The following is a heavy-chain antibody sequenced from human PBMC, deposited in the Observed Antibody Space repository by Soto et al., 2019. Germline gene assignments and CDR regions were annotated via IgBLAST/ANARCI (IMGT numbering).Heavy chain of an antibody. V-gene: IGHV1-69*01. D-gene: IGHD3-3*01. CDR3: ARDRRFLDWLLLDY. J-gene: IGHJ4*02. CDR1: GGTFSSYA. CDR2: IIPIFGTA. Sequence: QVQLVQSGAAVKKPGSSVKVSCKASGGTFSSYAISWVRQAPGQGLEWMGGIIPIFGTANYAQKFQGRVTITADEATSTAYLELSSLRSEDTAVYYCARDRRFLDWLLLDYWGQGTLVTVSS.